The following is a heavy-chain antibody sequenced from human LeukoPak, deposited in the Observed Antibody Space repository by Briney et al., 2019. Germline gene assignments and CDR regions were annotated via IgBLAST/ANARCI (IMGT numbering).Heavy chain of an antibody. V-gene: IGHV1-2*02. Sequence: ASVKVXXXASGYTFTGYYMHWVRQAPGQGVEXXXWXNPNSGGTNYAQKFQGRVTMTRDTSISTAYMELSRLRSDDTAVYYCARSFRRGYSYGTFDYWGQGTLVTVSS. J-gene: IGHJ4*02. CDR1: GYTFTGYY. D-gene: IGHD5-18*01. CDR2: XNPNSGGT. CDR3: ARSFRRGYSYGTFDY.